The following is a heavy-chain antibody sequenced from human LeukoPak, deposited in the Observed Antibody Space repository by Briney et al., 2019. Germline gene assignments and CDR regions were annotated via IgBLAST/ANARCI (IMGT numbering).Heavy chain of an antibody. CDR2: IRDSGGST. D-gene: IGHD3-22*01. V-gene: IGHV3-23*01. J-gene: IGHJ4*02. CDR3: AKVRGAVAITFLDY. CDR1: GFTFSSYD. Sequence: GGSLRLSCAASGFTFSSYDMTWVRQAPGRGLEWVSSIRDSGGSTDYADSVKGRFTISRDNSKNTVSLQMNSLRAEDTAVYYCAKVRGAVAITFLDYWGQGTLVTVSS.